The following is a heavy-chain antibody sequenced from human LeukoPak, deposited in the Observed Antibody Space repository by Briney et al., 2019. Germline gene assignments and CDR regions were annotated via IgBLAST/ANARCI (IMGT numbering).Heavy chain of an antibody. D-gene: IGHD3-9*01. CDR1: GFTFSSYA. CDR3: GRGGGGYYDILTGYYGRGHDL. V-gene: IGHV3-30-3*01. J-gene: IGHJ2*01. CDR2: ISYDGSNK. Sequence: PGRSLRLSCAASGFTFSSYAMHWVRQAPGKGLEWVAVISYDGSNKYYADSVKGRFTISRDNSKNTLYLQMNSLRAEDTAVYYCGRGGGGYYDILTGYYGRGHDLWGRGTLVTVSS.